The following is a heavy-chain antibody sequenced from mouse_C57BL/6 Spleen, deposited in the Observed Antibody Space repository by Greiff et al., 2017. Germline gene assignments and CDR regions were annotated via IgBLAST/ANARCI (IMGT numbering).Heavy chain of an antibody. CDR3: AKNSGGNYVDAMDY. CDR2: IWRGGST. Sequence: QVHVKQSGPGLVQPSQSLSITCTVSGFSLTSYGVHWVRQSPGKGLEWLGVIWRGGSTDYNAAFMSRLSITKDNSKSQVFFKMNSLQADDTAIYYCAKNSGGNYVDAMDYWGQGTSVTVSS. D-gene: IGHD2-1*01. V-gene: IGHV2-5*01. J-gene: IGHJ4*01. CDR1: GFSLTSYG.